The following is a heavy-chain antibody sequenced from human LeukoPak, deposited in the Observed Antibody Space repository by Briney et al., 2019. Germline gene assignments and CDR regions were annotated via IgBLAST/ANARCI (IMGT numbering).Heavy chain of an antibody. CDR1: GFTFSSYS. Sequence: GGSLRLSCAASGFTFSSYSMNWVRQAPGKGLEWVSSISSSSSYIYYADSVKGRFTISRDNAKSSLYLQMNSLRAEDTAVYYCATSSNAPGNHWGQGTLVTVSS. D-gene: IGHD2-2*01. CDR3: ATSSNAPGNH. J-gene: IGHJ5*02. V-gene: IGHV3-21*01. CDR2: ISSSSSYI.